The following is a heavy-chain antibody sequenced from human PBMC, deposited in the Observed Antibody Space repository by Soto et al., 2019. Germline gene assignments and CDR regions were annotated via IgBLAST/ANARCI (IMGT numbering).Heavy chain of an antibody. CDR3: ARRPVAVAGQYYFDY. CDR1: GGSFSGYY. J-gene: IGHJ4*02. Sequence: QVQLQQWGAGLLKPSETLSLTCAVYGGSFSGYYWSWIRQPPGKGLEWIGEINHSGSTNYNPSLKSRVTISVDTSKNQFSLKLSSVTAADTAVYYCARRPVAVAGQYYFDYWGQGTLVTVSS. D-gene: IGHD6-19*01. CDR2: INHSGST. V-gene: IGHV4-34*01.